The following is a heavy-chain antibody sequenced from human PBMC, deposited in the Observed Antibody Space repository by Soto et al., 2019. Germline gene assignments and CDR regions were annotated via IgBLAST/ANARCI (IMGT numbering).Heavy chain of an antibody. CDR1: GYTFTDYF. CDR3: AKVTSGTVAFEF. J-gene: IGHJ3*01. D-gene: IGHD6-13*01. V-gene: IGHV1-2*04. CDR2: INPNSGGT. Sequence: ASVKVSCKASGYTFTDYFIHWVRQAPGQGLEWMGWINPNSGGTKYAQKFQGWVTMTRDTSISTAYMELSRLTSDDTAVYYCAKVTSGTVAFEFWGQGTMVTVSS.